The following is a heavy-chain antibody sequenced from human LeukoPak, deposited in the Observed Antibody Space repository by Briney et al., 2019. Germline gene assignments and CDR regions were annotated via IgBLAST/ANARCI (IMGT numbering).Heavy chain of an antibody. V-gene: IGHV6-1*01. Sequence: SQTLSLTCAISGHSVSSTRASWNWLRPSPSRGLEWLGTTSYRSQQHYDYAVSVRSRITIKEDVYKNEFPLQLDSVTPGDTAVYYCARGGRDFYDGSGYYSPFGSWGLGTLVTVLS. CDR1: GHSVSSTRAS. J-gene: IGHJ4*02. CDR3: ARGGRDFYDGSGYYSPFGS. D-gene: IGHD3-22*01. CDR2: TSYRSQQHY.